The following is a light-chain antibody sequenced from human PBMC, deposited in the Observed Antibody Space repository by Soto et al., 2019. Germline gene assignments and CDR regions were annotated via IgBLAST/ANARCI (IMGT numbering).Light chain of an antibody. CDR2: STH. J-gene: IGLJ3*02. Sequence: QAVVTQEPSLTVSPGGTVTLTCASSTGAVTSGYYPSWFQQKPGQAPRALIYSTHNKHSWTPARFSGSLLGGKAALTLSGVQPEDEADYYCLLYYAAAPVFGGGTKLTVL. CDR3: LLYYAAAPV. V-gene: IGLV7-43*01. CDR1: TGAVTSGYY.